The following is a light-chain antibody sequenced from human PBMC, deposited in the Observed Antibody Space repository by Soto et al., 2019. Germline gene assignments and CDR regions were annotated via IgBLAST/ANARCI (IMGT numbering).Light chain of an antibody. CDR2: GTS. CDR1: QRVSSNY. CDR3: QQYGSSPPYT. Sequence: EIVLTQSPGTLSLSPGERATLSCRASQRVSSNYLAWYQQKPGQAPRLLIYGTSRRATGIPDRFSGSGSGTDFTLTISRLEPEDFAVYYCQQYGSSPPYTFGQGTKLEIK. J-gene: IGKJ2*01. V-gene: IGKV3-20*01.